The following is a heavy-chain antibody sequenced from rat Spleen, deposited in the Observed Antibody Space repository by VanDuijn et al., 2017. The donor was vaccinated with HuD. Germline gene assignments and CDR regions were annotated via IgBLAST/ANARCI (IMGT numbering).Heavy chain of an antibody. Sequence: EVQLQESGPGLVKPSQSLSLTCSVTDYSITSSYGWSWIRKFPGNKMEWMGYISYSGSTSYNPSLKSRIPITRDTSKNQFFLQLNSVTTEDTATYYCARGVTTVVGDYWGQGVMVTVSS. CDR3: ARGVTTVVGDY. V-gene: IGHV3-1*01. J-gene: IGHJ2*01. CDR2: ISYSGST. CDR1: DYSITSSY. D-gene: IGHD1-1*01.